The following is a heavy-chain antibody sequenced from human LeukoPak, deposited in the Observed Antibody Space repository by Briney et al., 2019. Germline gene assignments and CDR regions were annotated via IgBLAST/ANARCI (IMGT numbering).Heavy chain of an antibody. CDR3: AKEGDFWSGSHFDY. V-gene: IGHV3-23*01. J-gene: IGHJ4*02. CDR2: ISGSGSIT. Sequence: GGSLRLSCAASGFIFSSHAMSWVRQAPGKGLEWVSAISGSGSITYYADSVKGRFTVSRHNSKNTLYLQMNSLRAEDTAVYYCAKEGDFWSGSHFDYWGRGALVTVSS. D-gene: IGHD3-3*01. CDR1: GFIFSSHA.